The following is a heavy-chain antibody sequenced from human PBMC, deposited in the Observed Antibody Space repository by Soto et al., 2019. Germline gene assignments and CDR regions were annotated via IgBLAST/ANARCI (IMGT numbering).Heavy chain of an antibody. CDR2: INHSGTI. CDR1: GGSFSGFY. J-gene: IGHJ6*02. D-gene: IGHD2-21*02. Sequence: VSGGSFSGFYWTWIRQPPGEGLEWIGEINHSGTINFNPSLRSRLTISLDSSKKHFSLKLTSLTAADAAVYYCARADRTLVTSYGLDVWGQGTTVTVSS. V-gene: IGHV4-34*01. CDR3: ARADRTLVTSYGLDV.